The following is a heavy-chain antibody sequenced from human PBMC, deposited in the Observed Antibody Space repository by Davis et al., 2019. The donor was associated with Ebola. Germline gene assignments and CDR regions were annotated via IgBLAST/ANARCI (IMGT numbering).Heavy chain of an antibody. CDR3: ATGEFRGYSYGTGFN. V-gene: IGHV1-24*01. CDR2: FDPEEGET. Sequence: ASVKVSCKVSGYTLTELSMHWVRQAPGKGLEWMGGFDPEEGETVYAQKFQGRVTMTEDTSTDTAYMELSSLRSEDTALYFCATGEFRGYSYGTGFNWGQGTRVTVAS. J-gene: IGHJ4*02. CDR1: GYTLTELS. D-gene: IGHD5-18*01.